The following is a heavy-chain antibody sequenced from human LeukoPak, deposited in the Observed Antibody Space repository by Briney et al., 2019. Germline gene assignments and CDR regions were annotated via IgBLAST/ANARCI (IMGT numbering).Heavy chain of an antibody. V-gene: IGHV3-21*01. D-gene: IGHD2-21*02. CDR3: ARVGPYCGGDCYPDYFDS. CDR2: ISSSSRYI. Sequence: AGGSLRLSCAASGFTFSSYSMNWLRQAPGKGLVWVSSISSSSRYIYYPDSVKGRFTISRDNAKNLLYLQMNSLRAEDTAVYYCARVGPYCGGDCYPDYFDSWGQGTLVTVSS. CDR1: GFTFSSYS. J-gene: IGHJ4*02.